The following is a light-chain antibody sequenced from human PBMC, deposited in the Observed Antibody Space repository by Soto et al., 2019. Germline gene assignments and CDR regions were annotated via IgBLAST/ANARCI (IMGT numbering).Light chain of an antibody. Sequence: ELVMTQSPVTLSVSPGERATLSCRASQSVSSDLAWYQQKPGQAPRLLIYGASPRATGVPARFSGSGSGTEFTLTISSLQSEDFAVYYCQQYDNWPPTWTFGQGTKVDIK. J-gene: IGKJ1*01. V-gene: IGKV3-15*01. CDR2: GAS. CDR3: QQYDNWPPTWT. CDR1: QSVSSD.